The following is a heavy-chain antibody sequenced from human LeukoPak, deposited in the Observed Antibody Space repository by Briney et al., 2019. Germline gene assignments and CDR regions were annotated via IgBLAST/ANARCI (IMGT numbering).Heavy chain of an antibody. Sequence: PGGSLRLSCAASGFTFSNSAMTWVRQAPGKGLEWDSAISAGGGTTNYADSVKGRFTISRDNSKNTLYLHMDSLRAEDTAVYYCAKGSTGWSKFYFDYWGQGTLVTVSS. CDR1: GFTFSNSA. J-gene: IGHJ4*02. CDR2: ISAGGGTT. CDR3: AKGSTGWSKFYFDY. V-gene: IGHV3-23*01. D-gene: IGHD2-15*01.